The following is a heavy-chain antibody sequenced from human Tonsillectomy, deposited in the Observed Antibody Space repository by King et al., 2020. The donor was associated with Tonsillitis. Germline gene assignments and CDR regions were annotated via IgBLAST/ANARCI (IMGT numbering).Heavy chain of an antibody. J-gene: IGHJ2*01. CDR2: ISYDGSNK. CDR3: ARDPGTISRIYYWYFVL. Sequence: VQLVESGGGVVQPGRSLRLSCAASGFTFSSYGMHWVRQAPGKGLEWVAVISYDGSNKYYADSMNGRLTISRDNSKNTLYLQMNSLRAEDTALYYCARDPGTISRIYYWYFVLGGRGTLVTVSS. CDR1: GFTFSSYG. D-gene: IGHD3-22*01. V-gene: IGHV3-33*05.